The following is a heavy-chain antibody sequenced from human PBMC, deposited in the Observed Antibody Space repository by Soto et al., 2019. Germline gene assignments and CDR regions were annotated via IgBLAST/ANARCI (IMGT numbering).Heavy chain of an antibody. D-gene: IGHD2-15*01. J-gene: IGHJ6*03. CDR1: GGYIISSSYY. Sequence: SSETLSLTCTVSGGYIISSSYYWGWIRKPPGKGLEWIGSIYYSGSTYYNPSLKSRVTISVDTSKNQFSLKLSSVTAADTAVYYCARHGNDGSSKVYYYYYMDVWGKGTTVTVSS. CDR3: ARHGNDGSSKVYYYYYMDV. V-gene: IGHV4-39*01. CDR2: IYYSGST.